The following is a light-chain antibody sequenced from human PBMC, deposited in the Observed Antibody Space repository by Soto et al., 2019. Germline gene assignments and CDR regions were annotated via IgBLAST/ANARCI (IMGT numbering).Light chain of an antibody. V-gene: IGLV3-21*02. J-gene: IGLJ7*01. CDR1: NIESKS. CDR3: QVWDGSSDLV. Sequence: SYELTQPPSVSVAPGQTATITCGGNNIESKSVHWYQQRPGQAPVLVIYYDDDRPSGIPERFSGSNSGNTATLTISRVEAGDEADYFCQVWDGSSDLVFGSGTQLTVL. CDR2: YDD.